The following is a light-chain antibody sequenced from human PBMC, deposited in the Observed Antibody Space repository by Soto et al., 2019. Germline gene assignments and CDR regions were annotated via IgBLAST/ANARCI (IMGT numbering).Light chain of an antibody. V-gene: IGKV1-5*03. CDR2: KAS. CDR1: QRISSW. J-gene: IGKJ2*01. CDR3: QQYNSYSV. Sequence: DIQMTQSPSTLSATVGDRVTITCRASQRISSWLAWYQQKSGKAPKLLIYKASTLESGVPSRFSGSGSGTEFTLTISSLQPDDFATYYCQQYNSYSVFGQGTKLEIK.